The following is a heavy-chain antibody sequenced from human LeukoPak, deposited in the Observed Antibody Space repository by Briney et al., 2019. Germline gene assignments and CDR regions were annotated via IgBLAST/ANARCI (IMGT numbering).Heavy chain of an antibody. CDR3: ARGCGDSTNCYILDF. V-gene: IGHV3-30*03. D-gene: IGHD2-2*01. J-gene: IGHJ4*02. Sequence: GGSLRLSCAASGFTFSSHVMHWVRQAPGKGLDWVAVISSDGTNEKYEDSVKGRFTISRDNSRNTLFLQMNSLRPEDTAMYHCARGCGDSTNCYILDFWGQGALVTVSS. CDR2: ISSDGTNE. CDR1: GFTFSSHV.